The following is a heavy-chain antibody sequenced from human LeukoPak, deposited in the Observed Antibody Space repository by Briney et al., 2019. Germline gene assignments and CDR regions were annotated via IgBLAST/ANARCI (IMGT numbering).Heavy chain of an antibody. CDR3: SRGSTVIVLMGYAEEEGFDY. V-gene: IGHV3-21*01. D-gene: IGHD2-8*01. CDR2: ISSSSSYI. CDR1: GLTFSSYS. Sequence: GGSLRLSCAASGLTFSSYSMNWVRQAPGKGLEWVSSISSSSSYIYYADSVKGRFTISRDNAKNSLYPQMNSLRAVDTAVYYCSRGSTVIVLMGYAEEEGFDYWGQGTLCTVSS. J-gene: IGHJ4*02.